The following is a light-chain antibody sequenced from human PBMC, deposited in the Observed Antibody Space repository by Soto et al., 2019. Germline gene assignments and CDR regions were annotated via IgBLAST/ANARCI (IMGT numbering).Light chain of an antibody. CDR1: SSDVGGYNY. Sequence: QSVLTQPPSASGSPGQSVTISCTGTSSDVGGYNYVSWYQQHPGKAPKLMIYEVSKRPSGVPDRFSGSKSGNTASLTVSGLQAEDEADYYCSSYAGSNTVPYVFGTGTKLTVL. CDR2: EVS. V-gene: IGLV2-8*01. CDR3: SSYAGSNTVPYV. J-gene: IGLJ1*01.